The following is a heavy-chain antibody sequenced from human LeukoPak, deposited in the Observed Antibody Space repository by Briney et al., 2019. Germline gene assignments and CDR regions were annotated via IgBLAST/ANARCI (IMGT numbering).Heavy chain of an antibody. CDR1: GFTFSSYA. Sequence: GRSLRLSCAASGFTFSSYAMHWVRQAPGKGLEWVAVISYDGSNKYYADSVKGRFTISRDNSKNTLYLQMNSLRAEDTAVYYCARDLFVSSGLKVYYEYFQHWGQGTLVTVSS. J-gene: IGHJ1*01. CDR2: ISYDGSNK. CDR3: ARDLFVSSGLKVYYEYFQH. V-gene: IGHV3-30-3*01. D-gene: IGHD3-22*01.